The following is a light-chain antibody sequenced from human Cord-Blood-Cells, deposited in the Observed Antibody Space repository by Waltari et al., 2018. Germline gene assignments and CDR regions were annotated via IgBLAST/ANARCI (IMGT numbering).Light chain of an antibody. CDR1: SSDVGSYNL. Sequence: QSALTQPASVSGSPGQSITISCTGTSSDVGSYNLVSWYQQHPGNAPKLMIYEVSKRPSGVSNRFSGSKSGNTAYLTISVLQAEDEADYYCCSSAGSSTLVFGGGTKLTVL. CDR2: EVS. CDR3: CSSAGSSTLV. V-gene: IGLV2-23*02. J-gene: IGLJ3*02.